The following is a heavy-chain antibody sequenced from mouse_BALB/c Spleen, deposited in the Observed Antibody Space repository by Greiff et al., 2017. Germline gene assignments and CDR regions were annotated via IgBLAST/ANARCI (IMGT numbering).Heavy chain of an antibody. J-gene: IGHJ2*01. D-gene: IGHD2-10*02. CDR1: GYAFTNYL. Sequence: VKLQESGAELVRPGTSVKVSCKASGYAFTNYLIEWVKQRPGQGLEWIGVINPGSGGTNYNEKFKGKATLTADKSSSTAYMQLSSLTSDDSAVYFCARGQYGNTRDFDYWGQGTTLTVSS. CDR2: INPGSGGT. V-gene: IGHV1-54*01. CDR3: ARGQYGNTRDFDY.